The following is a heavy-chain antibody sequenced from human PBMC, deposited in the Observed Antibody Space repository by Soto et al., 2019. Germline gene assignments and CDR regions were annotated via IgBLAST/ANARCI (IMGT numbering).Heavy chain of an antibody. CDR1: GYRFTSYW. V-gene: IGHV5-51*01. CDR2: IYPGDSDT. CDR3: ARGGGRYSFFDF. D-gene: IGHD1-26*01. J-gene: IGHJ4*02. Sequence: GASLKISCKGSGYRFTSYWIVWVRQMSGRGLEWMGIIYPGDSDTRYSPSFQGQVTIPADKSINTAYLQWGRLKASDTAIYFCARGGGRYSFFDFWGQGTRGTAPQ.